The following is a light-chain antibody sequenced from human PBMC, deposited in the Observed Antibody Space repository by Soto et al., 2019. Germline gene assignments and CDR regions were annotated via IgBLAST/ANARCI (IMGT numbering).Light chain of an antibody. CDR2: GES. CDR1: QSVSSN. Sequence: EIVMTQSPATLSVSPGERATLSCRASQSVSSNLAWYQQKPGQAPRLLIYGESARATGIPARFSGSGSGTDFTLTISSLQPDDFATYYCQQYNTYSPRNPFGQGTKVDIK. J-gene: IGKJ1*01. V-gene: IGKV3-15*01. CDR3: QQYNTYSPRNP.